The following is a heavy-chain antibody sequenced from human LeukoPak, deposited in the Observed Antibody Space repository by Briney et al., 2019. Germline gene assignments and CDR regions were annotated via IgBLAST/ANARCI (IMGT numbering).Heavy chain of an antibody. V-gene: IGHV3-21*05. CDR2: ISGNSADI. CDR3: TRDPRRLDY. J-gene: IGHJ4*02. CDR1: GYTFSSYW. Sequence: GGSLRLSCAASGYTFSSYWMSWVRQAPGKGLEWLSYISGNSADINYLDSVRGRFTISRDNAKNSLYLQMNSLRVEDTAVYYCTRDPRRLDYLGQGTLVTVSS.